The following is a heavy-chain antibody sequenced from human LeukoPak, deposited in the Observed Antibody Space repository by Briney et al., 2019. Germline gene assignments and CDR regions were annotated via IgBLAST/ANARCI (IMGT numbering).Heavy chain of an antibody. Sequence: SEALSLTCTVPGASIRNFYWNWIRQSPGKGLEWIGYLSQSGNTNYNPSLKSRLTMSIDTSKNQFSLDLNSVTAADTAVYYCARGNYGSGSYYVVDFDYWGQGTLVTVSS. CDR3: ARGNYGSGSYYVVDFDY. CDR1: GASIRNFY. D-gene: IGHD3-10*01. CDR2: LSQSGNT. V-gene: IGHV4-59*01. J-gene: IGHJ4*02.